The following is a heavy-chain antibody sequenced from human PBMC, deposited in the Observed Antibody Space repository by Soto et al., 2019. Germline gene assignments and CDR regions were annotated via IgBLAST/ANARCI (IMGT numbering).Heavy chain of an antibody. Sequence: GGSLRLSCAASGFTFSNYAMNWVRQAPGKGLEWVSAISGSGGGTYYADSVKGRFTISRDNSKNTLYLQMNSLRGEDTAVYYCAKSGGGYSSSWARFVGFWGQGTLVTVSS. V-gene: IGHV3-23*01. J-gene: IGHJ4*02. CDR3: AKSGGGYSSSWARFVGF. D-gene: IGHD6-13*01. CDR1: GFTFSNYA. CDR2: ISGSGGGT.